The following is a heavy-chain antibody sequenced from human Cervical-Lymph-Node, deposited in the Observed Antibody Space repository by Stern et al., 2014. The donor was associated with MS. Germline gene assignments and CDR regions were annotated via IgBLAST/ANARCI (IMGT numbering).Heavy chain of an antibody. D-gene: IGHD3-22*01. V-gene: IGHV1-69*01. Sequence: VQLEESGAELKKPGSSVKVSCKASAGTFSSYAISWVRQAPGQGLEWMGGIITIFGTANYAQKFQGRVTITADESTSTAYMELSSLRSEDTAVYYCARDPPTNYYDSSGYYYVPYFQHWGQGTLVTVSS. CDR1: AGTFSSYA. CDR2: IITIFGTA. CDR3: ARDPPTNYYDSSGYYYVPYFQH. J-gene: IGHJ1*01.